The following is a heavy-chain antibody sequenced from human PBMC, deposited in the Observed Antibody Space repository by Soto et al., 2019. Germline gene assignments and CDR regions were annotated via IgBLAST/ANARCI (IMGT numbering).Heavy chain of an antibody. CDR1: GFTFSNYA. J-gene: IGHJ6*03. CDR2: ISTNGGST. V-gene: IGHV3-64*01. Sequence: GGSLRLSCAASGFTFSNYALHWVRQAPGKGLEYVSSISTNGGSTYYANSVKGRFSISRDNSKNTLYLQMGSLRAEDMAVYYCAREGNGDLYYYYYYMDVWGKGTTVTVSS. D-gene: IGHD4-17*01. CDR3: AREGNGDLYYYYYYMDV.